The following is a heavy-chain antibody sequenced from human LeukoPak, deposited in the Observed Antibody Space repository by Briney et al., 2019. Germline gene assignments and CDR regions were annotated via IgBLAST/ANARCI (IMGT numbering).Heavy chain of an antibody. Sequence: PSETLSLTCTVSGGSISRYSYYWGWIRQPPGKGLEWIGSFHYSGSTYYNPSLKSRVTISVDTSNNHSSLKLSSVTAADTAVYYCARDKDYGDPSGFDYWGQGALVTVSS. CDR1: GGSISRYSYY. D-gene: IGHD4-17*01. CDR3: ARDKDYGDPSGFDY. V-gene: IGHV4-39*02. CDR2: FHYSGST. J-gene: IGHJ4*02.